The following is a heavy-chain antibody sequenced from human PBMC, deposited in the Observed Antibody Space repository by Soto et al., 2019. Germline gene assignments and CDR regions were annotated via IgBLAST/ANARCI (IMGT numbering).Heavy chain of an antibody. Sequence: SGPTLVNPTQTLTLTCTLSGFSLSTSGMCVSWIRQPPGKALEWLALIDWDDDKYYSTSLKTRLTISKDTSKNQVVLTMTNMDPVDTATYYCARINNYYYYYGMDVWGQGTTVTVSS. CDR1: GFSLSTSGMC. D-gene: IGHD1-20*01. V-gene: IGHV2-70*01. J-gene: IGHJ6*02. CDR2: IDWDDDK. CDR3: ARINNYYYYYGMDV.